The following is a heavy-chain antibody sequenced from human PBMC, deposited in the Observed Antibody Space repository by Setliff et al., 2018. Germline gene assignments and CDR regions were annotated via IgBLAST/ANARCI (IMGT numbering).Heavy chain of an antibody. D-gene: IGHD3-3*01. CDR1: GGSISSSSYY. J-gene: IGHJ4*02. CDR3: ARRETYYNFWSGYYAY. V-gene: IGHV4-39*07. CDR2: IYYSGCT. Sequence: KTSETLSLTCTVSGGSISSSSYYWGWIRQPPGKGLEWIGSIYYSGCTYYNPSLKSRVTISVDTSKNQFSLKLSSVTAADTAVYYCARRETYYNFWSGYYAYWGQGTLGTVS.